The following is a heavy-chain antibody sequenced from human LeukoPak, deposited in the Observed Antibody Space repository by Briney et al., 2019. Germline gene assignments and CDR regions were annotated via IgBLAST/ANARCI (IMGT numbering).Heavy chain of an antibody. CDR1: GGSISSGDNY. J-gene: IGHJ4*02. V-gene: IGHV4-30-4*08. D-gene: IGHD6-13*01. CDR2: IYYSGST. Sequence: SQTLSLTCTVSGGSISSGDNYWSWIRQPPGKGLEWIGYIYYSGSTYYNPSLKSRVTISVDTSKNQFSLKLSSVTAADTAVYYCARGELYSSSWYNWGQGTLVTVSS. CDR3: ARGELYSSSWYN.